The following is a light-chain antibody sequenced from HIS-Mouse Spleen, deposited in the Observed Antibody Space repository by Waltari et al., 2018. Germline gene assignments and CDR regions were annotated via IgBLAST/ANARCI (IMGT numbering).Light chain of an antibody. Sequence: SYELTQPPSVSVSPGQTARITCSGDAFPKKYAYWYQQKSGQAPVLVIYEDSKRPSGIPERFSGSSSGTMATLTISGAQVADEADYYCYSTDSSGNHKVFGGGTKLTVL. CDR3: YSTDSSGNHKV. J-gene: IGLJ3*02. CDR1: AFPKKY. CDR2: EDS. V-gene: IGLV3-10*01.